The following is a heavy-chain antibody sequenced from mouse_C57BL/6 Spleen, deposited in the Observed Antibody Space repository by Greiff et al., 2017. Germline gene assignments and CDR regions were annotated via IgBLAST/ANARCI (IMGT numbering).Heavy chain of an antibody. J-gene: IGHJ2*01. V-gene: IGHV1-26*01. CDR2: INPNNGGT. CDR3: ARIIIGITTVVVPFDY. CDR1: GYTFTDYY. D-gene: IGHD1-1*01. Sequence: EVQLQQSGPELVKPGASVKISCKASGYTFTDYYMNWVKQSHGKSLEWIGDINPNNGGTSYHQKFKGKATLTVDTSSSTAYMELRSLTSEDSAVYYCARIIIGITTVVVPFDYWGQGTTLTVSS.